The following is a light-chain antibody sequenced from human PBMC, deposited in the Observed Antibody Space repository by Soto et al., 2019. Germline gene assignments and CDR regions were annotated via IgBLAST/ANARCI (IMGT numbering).Light chain of an antibody. Sequence: EIVMTQSPVTLSVSPGERATVSCRASQSVGNNLAWYQQRPGQAPRLLIHGASARPSGVPARFSGSGSGTDFTLTISSLQSEDFAVYYCQQYADSPITFGPGTTVDLK. J-gene: IGKJ3*01. CDR3: QQYADSPIT. V-gene: IGKV3-15*01. CDR2: GAS. CDR1: QSVGNN.